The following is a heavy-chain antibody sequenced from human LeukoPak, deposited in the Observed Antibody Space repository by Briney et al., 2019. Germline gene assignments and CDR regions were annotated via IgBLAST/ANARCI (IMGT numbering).Heavy chain of an antibody. J-gene: IGHJ2*01. V-gene: IGHV4-34*01. CDR1: GGSFSGYY. D-gene: IGHD5-18*01. Sequence: SETLSLTCAVYGGSFSGYYWSWIRQPPGKGLEWIGEINHSGSTNYNPSLKSRVTISVDTSKNQFPLKLSSVTAADTAVYYCASSVDTAVVTSWYFDLWGRGTLVTVSS. CDR2: INHSGST. CDR3: ASSVDTAVVTSWYFDL.